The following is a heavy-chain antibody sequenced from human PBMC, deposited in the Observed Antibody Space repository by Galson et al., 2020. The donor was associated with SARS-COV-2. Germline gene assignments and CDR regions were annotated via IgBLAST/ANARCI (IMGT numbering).Heavy chain of an antibody. CDR3: ARDTPTVGFEFDL. CDR2: IWYDGSNK. V-gene: IGHV3-33*01. CDR1: GFTFSSYG. Sequence: GGSLRLSCAASGFTFSSYGMHWVRQAPGKGLEWVAVIWYDGSNKYYADSVKGRFTISRDNSKNTLYLQMNSLRAEDTAVYYCARDTPTVGFEFDLWGRGTLVTVSS. J-gene: IGHJ2*01. D-gene: IGHD4-17*01.